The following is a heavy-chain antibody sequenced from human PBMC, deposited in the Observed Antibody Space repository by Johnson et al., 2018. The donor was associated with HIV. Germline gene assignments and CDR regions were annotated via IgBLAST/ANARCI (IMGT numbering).Heavy chain of an antibody. Sequence: QVQLVESGGGLVQPGGSLRLSCAASGFTFTTYGMHWVRQAPGKGLEWVAFISYDGSSKYYADSVKGRFTISRDNSKNTLYLQMNSLRAEDTAIYYCARLPVTTNSEDAFDIWGQGTMVTVSS. V-gene: IGHV3-30*03. CDR2: ISYDGSSK. J-gene: IGHJ3*02. CDR3: ARLPVTTNSEDAFDI. D-gene: IGHD4-17*01. CDR1: GFTFTTYG.